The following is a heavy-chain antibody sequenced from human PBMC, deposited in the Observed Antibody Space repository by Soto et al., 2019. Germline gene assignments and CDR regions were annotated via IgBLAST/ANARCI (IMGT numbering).Heavy chain of an antibody. CDR1: GFTFSSYA. CDR2: LSYDGSNK. J-gene: IGHJ6*02. CDR3: ARDRAYDFWSGYLPYYYGMDV. V-gene: IGHV3-30-3*01. D-gene: IGHD3-3*01. Sequence: GGSLRLSCAASGFTFSSYAMHWVRQAPGKGLEWVAVLSYDGSNKYYADSVKGRFTISRDNSKNTLYLEMNSLRAEDTAVYYCARDRAYDFWSGYLPYYYGMDVWGHGTTVTAP.